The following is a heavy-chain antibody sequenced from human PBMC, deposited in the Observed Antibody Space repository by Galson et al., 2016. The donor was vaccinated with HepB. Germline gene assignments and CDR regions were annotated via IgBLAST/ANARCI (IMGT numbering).Heavy chain of an antibody. V-gene: IGHV3-30*04. D-gene: IGHD4-23*01. CDR1: GFTFNTYA. CDR2: IIYDGTNK. Sequence: SLRLSCAASGFTFNTYAMHWVRQAPGQGLEWLAVIIYDGTNKYYAGSVKGRFTISRDNSKRTLDLQMNSLRPEDTAVYYCARTSVVAFFDYWGQGTLVTVSS. J-gene: IGHJ4*02. CDR3: ARTSVVAFFDY.